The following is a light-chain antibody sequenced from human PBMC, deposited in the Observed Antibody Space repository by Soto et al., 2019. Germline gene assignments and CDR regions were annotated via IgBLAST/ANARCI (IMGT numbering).Light chain of an antibody. CDR2: AAS. V-gene: IGKV1-27*01. CDR3: QKYNSAPLT. J-gene: IGKJ4*01. CDR1: QGISNY. Sequence: DIQMTQSPSSLSASVGDRVTITCRASQGISNYLAWYQQKPGKVPKLLIYAASTLKSGVPSRFSGSGSGTDFILTISRLQTEDVGTFYCQKYNSAPLTFGGGTKVEIK.